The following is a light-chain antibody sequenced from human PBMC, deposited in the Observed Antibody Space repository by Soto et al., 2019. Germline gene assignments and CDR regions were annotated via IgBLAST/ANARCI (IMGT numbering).Light chain of an antibody. CDR1: SSDVGAYDY. Sequence: QSALTQPASVSGSPGQSITISCTGTSSDVGAYDYVSWYQHRPGKVHQLIISEVSNRPAGPSHRFSGSKSGNTASLTSSGLLAEDDGDYDGSAFTSSNTHLFGTGTKLTVL. CDR3: SAFTSSNTHL. CDR2: EVS. V-gene: IGLV2-14*01. J-gene: IGLJ1*01.